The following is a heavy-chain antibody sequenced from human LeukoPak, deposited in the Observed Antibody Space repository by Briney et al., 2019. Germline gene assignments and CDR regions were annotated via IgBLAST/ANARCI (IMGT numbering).Heavy chain of an antibody. CDR1: GFTFSNAW. Sequence: GGSLRLSCAASGFTFSNAWMSWVRQAPGKGLEWVGRIKSETDGGTTDYAAPVKGRFTISRDNSKNTLYLQMNSLRAEDTAVYYCAKGVGREYFQHWGQGTLVTVSS. V-gene: IGHV3-15*01. J-gene: IGHJ1*01. CDR3: AKGVGREYFQH. D-gene: IGHD1-26*01. CDR2: IKSETDGGTT.